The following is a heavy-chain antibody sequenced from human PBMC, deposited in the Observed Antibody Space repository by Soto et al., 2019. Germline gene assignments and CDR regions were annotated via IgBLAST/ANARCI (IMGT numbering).Heavy chain of an antibody. D-gene: IGHD3-3*01. Sequence: VQVVESGGGLVKPGRSLRLSCVASGFTFRNYAMFWVRQPPGKGLGWVAYIGHDGNLTLYADSVKGRFTISRDNSKNTVDLQMSRLRLDDTGSYYCARDGSMTISGRDDNWGQGTLVTVS. J-gene: IGHJ4*02. CDR1: GFTFRNYA. V-gene: IGHV3-33*08. CDR3: ARDGSMTISGRDDN. CDR2: IGHDGNLT.